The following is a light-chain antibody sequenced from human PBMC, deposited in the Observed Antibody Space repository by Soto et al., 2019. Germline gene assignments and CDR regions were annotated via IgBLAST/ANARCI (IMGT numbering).Light chain of an antibody. CDR2: EVT. Sequence: QSVLTQPPSASGSPGQSVTIACTGTSSDVGRSNFVSWYQQHPGKAPKLMIFEVTKRPSGVPDRFSGSKSGNTASLTVSGLQAEDEADYYCSSLAADYNHHYVFGTVTKAHRP. J-gene: IGLJ1*01. V-gene: IGLV2-8*01. CDR1: SSDVGRSNF. CDR3: SSLAADYNHHYV.